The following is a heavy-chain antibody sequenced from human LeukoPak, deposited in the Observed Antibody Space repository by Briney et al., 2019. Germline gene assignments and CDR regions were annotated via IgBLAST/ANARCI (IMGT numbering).Heavy chain of an antibody. Sequence: ASVKVSCKASGYTFTSYYMHWVRQAPGQGLEWMGIINPSGGSTSYAQKFQGRVTMTRNTSISTAYMELSSLRSEDTAVYYCARMDKDSKQNNWFDPWGQGTLVTVSS. CDR1: GYTFTSYY. V-gene: IGHV1-46*01. CDR2: INPSGGST. D-gene: IGHD1/OR15-1a*01. J-gene: IGHJ5*02. CDR3: ARMDKDSKQNNWFDP.